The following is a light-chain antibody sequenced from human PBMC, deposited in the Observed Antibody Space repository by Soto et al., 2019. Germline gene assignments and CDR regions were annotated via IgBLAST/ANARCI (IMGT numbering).Light chain of an antibody. V-gene: IGLV1-51*01. CDR3: ASWDSGLRAGV. Sequence: QYVLTQPPSVSAAPGQKVTISCSGTRSNIGSHSASWYQQLPGTAPKLLIYDNNKRPSEIPDRFSGSQSATSATLVITGLQTGDEADYYCASWDSGLRAGVFGTATKVTVL. CDR1: RSNIGSHS. J-gene: IGLJ1*01. CDR2: DNN.